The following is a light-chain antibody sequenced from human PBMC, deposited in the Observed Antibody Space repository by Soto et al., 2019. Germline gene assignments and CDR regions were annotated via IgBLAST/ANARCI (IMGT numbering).Light chain of an antibody. CDR1: SSDVGGYNF. CDR2: EVS. V-gene: IGLV2-8*01. CDR3: SSYSGNYIVL. J-gene: IGLJ2*01. Sequence: QSVLIQPPSASGSPGQSVTISCTGTSSDVGGYNFVSWYQHHPGKAPKLMIYEVSKRPSGVPDRFSGSKSGNTASLTVSGLQAEDEADYYCSSYSGNYIVLLGGGTKLTVL.